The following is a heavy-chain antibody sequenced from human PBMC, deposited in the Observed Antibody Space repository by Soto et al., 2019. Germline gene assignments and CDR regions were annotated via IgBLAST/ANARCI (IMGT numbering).Heavy chain of an antibody. Sequence: EVQLLESGGGLVQPGGSLRLSCAASGFTFSSYAMSWVRQAPGKGLEWVSAISGSGGSTYYADSVKGRFTISRDNSKNTLYLQTNSLRAEDTAVYYCAKDRGLGYYDSSGYYWNYWGQGTLVTVSS. CDR2: ISGSGGST. CDR3: AKDRGLGYYDSSGYYWNY. CDR1: GFTFSSYA. V-gene: IGHV3-23*01. J-gene: IGHJ4*02. D-gene: IGHD3-22*01.